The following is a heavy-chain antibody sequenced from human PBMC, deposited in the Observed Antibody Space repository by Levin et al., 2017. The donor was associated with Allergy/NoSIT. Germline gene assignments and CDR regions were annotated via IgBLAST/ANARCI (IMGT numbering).Heavy chain of an antibody. D-gene: IGHD6-19*01. CDR3: AKVLIAGYSSGWSPFDY. CDR1: GFTFDDYA. V-gene: IGHV3-9*01. CDR2: ISWNSGSI. Sequence: PGGSLRLSCAASGFTFDDYAMHWVRQAPGKGLEWVSGISWNSGSIGYADSVKGRFTISRDNAKNSLYLQMNSLRAEDTALYYCAKVLIAGYSSGWSPFDYWGQGTLVTVSS. J-gene: IGHJ4*02.